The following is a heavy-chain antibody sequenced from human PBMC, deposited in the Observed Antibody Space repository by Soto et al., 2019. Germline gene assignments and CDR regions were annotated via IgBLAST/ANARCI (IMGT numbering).Heavy chain of an antibody. Sequence: QVQLVESGGGVVQPGRSLRLSCAASGFAFSGYAMHWVRQAPGKGLEWVAIIWYDGSNKYYTESVNGRFTISRDNYKNTMDLQMNSLRAEDTAVYYCARDKVTRYLDYWGQGTLVTVSS. CDR2: IWYDGSNK. D-gene: IGHD1-20*01. CDR1: GFAFSGYA. V-gene: IGHV3-33*01. CDR3: ARDKVTRYLDY. J-gene: IGHJ4*02.